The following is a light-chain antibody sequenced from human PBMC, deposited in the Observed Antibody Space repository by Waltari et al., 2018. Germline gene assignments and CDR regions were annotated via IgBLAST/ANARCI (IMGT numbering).Light chain of an antibody. CDR3: SSNAGRGIV. CDR1: SRDDGGSSL. V-gene: IGLV2-23*01. CDR2: EGN. J-gene: IGLJ2*01. Sequence: QSALTHPASVSGSPGQSITLHCPGASRDDGGSSLVCWYQQHPGKAPKLIIYEGNKRPSGVSNRFSGFKSGNTASLTISGLQAEDEAEYYCSSNAGRGIVFGGGTKLTVL.